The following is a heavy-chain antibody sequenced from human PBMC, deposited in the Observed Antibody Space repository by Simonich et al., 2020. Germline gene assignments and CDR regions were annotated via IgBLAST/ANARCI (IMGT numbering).Heavy chain of an antibody. V-gene: IGHV3-74*01. CDR1: GFTFSSYW. J-gene: IGHJ4*02. CDR2: SNSDGSSK. Sequence: EVQLVESGGGLVQPGGSLRLSCAASGFTFSSYWMHWVRQAPGKGLCRVARSNSDGSSKSYADSGKGRCTISRDNAKNTLYLQMNSLRAEDTAVYYCARNRLDYWGQGTLVTVSS. CDR3: ARNRLDY.